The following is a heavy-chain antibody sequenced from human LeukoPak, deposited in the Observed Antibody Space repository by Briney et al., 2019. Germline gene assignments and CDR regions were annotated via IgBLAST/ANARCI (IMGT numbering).Heavy chain of an antibody. V-gene: IGHV3-11*04. CDR2: MSRSGSSM. Sequence: GGSLRLSCAASGFTLSDYSMTWIRQAPGMGLEWVSYMSRSGSSMYYADSVKGRFTISRDNAKNSVYLQMNSLGAEDTAVYYCARGLIETGTTFDYWGQGTLVTVSS. D-gene: IGHD1-7*01. CDR1: GFTLSDYS. J-gene: IGHJ4*02. CDR3: ARGLIETGTTFDY.